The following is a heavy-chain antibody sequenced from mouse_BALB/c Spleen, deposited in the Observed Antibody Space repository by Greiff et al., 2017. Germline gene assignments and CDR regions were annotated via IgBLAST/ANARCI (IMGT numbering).Heavy chain of an antibody. Sequence: VPLKQSGPGLVAPSQSLSITCTVSGFSLTRYCVHWVRQPPGKGLEWLGVIWAGGSTNYNSALMSRLSISKDNSKSQVFLKMNSLQTDDTAMYYCASGITTWFAYWGQGTLVTVSA. CDR2: IWAGGST. D-gene: IGHD2-4*01. CDR3: ASGITTWFAY. J-gene: IGHJ3*01. CDR1: GFSLTRYC. V-gene: IGHV2-9*02.